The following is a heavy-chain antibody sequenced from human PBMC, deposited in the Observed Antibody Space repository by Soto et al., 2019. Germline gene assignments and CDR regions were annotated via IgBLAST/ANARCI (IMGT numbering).Heavy chain of an antibody. J-gene: IGHJ4*02. CDR2: IIPIFGTA. V-gene: IGHV1-69*01. CDR1: GGTFSSYA. D-gene: IGHD3-3*01. Sequence: QVQLVQSGAEVKKPGSSVKVSCKASGGTFSSYAISWVRQAPGQGLEWMGGIIPIFGTANYAQKFQGRVTITSDECTSTAYMELSSLRSEDTAVYYCAREVPDYDFWSGYYKTYYFDYWGQGTLVTVSS. CDR3: AREVPDYDFWSGYYKTYYFDY.